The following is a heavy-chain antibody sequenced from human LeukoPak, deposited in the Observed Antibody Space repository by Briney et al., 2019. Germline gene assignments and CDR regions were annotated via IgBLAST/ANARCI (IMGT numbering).Heavy chain of an antibody. CDR3: ALSYGMDV. Sequence: PGGSLRLSCAASGFTFSSYNMNWVRQAPGKGLEWVSSISSSGTYTYYAVSVKGRFTISRDNAKNSLYVQMHSLRAEDTAVYYCALSYGMDVWGQGTTVTVSS. J-gene: IGHJ6*02. CDR1: GFTFSSYN. CDR2: ISSSGTYT. V-gene: IGHV3-21*01.